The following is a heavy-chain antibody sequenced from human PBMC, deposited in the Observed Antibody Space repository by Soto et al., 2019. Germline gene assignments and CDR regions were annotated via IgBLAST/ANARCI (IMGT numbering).Heavy chain of an antibody. J-gene: IGHJ6*02. CDR3: ARDGSGYRSRASPMDV. Sequence: SVKVSCKASGDTFSGYAISWVRQAPGQGLEWMGGIIPIFGTANYAQKFQGRVTITADESTSTAYMELSSLRSEDTAVYYCARDGSGYRSRASPMDVWGQGTTVTVSS. CDR1: GDTFSGYA. D-gene: IGHD3-22*01. CDR2: IIPIFGTA. V-gene: IGHV1-69*13.